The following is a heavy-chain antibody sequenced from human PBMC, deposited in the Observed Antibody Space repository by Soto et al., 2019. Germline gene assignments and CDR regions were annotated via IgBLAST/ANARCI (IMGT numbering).Heavy chain of an antibody. CDR3: ARGYSYGSRDMDY. V-gene: IGHV1-2*02. Sequence: ASVKVSCKASGYTFTGCYMHWVRQAPGQGLEWMGWINPNSGGTNYAQKFQGRVTMTRDTSISTAYMELSRLRSDDTAVYYCARGYSYGSRDMDYWGQGTLVTVSS. J-gene: IGHJ4*02. CDR2: INPNSGGT. D-gene: IGHD5-18*01. CDR1: GYTFTGCY.